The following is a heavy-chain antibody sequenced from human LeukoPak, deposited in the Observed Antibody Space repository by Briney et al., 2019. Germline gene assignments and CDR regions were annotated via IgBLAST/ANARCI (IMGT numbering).Heavy chain of an antibody. J-gene: IGHJ6*02. D-gene: IGHD2-15*01. Sequence: GGSLRLSCAASGFTFSSYSMNWVRQAPGKGLEWVSYISSSSSTIYYADSVKGRFTISRDNAKNSLYLQMNSLRAEDTAVYYCARSLYRGGLYYYYGMDVWGQGTTVTVSS. CDR2: ISSSSSTI. V-gene: IGHV3-48*01. CDR1: GFTFSSYS. CDR3: ARSLYRGGLYYYYGMDV.